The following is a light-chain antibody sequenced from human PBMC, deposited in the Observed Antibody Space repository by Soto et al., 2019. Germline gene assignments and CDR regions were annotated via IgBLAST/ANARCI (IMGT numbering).Light chain of an antibody. CDR3: SSYTTSTTGL. Sequence: QSALTQPASVSGSPGQSITISCTGTSSDVGAFNYVSWYQQHPGKAPKLMIYDVTIRPSGVSNRFSGSKSGNTASPTISGLQAEDEADYYCSSYTTSTTGLFGTGTKVTVL. V-gene: IGLV2-14*01. CDR2: DVT. J-gene: IGLJ1*01. CDR1: SSDVGAFNY.